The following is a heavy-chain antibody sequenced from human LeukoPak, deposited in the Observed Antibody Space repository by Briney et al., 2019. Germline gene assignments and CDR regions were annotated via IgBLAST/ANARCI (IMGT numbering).Heavy chain of an antibody. J-gene: IGHJ4*02. D-gene: IGHD3-10*01. CDR3: GSHEGGLRRTLLWFGEPPPPFDY. Sequence: GGSLRLSCAASGFTFSSYSMNWVRQAPGKGLEWVSSISSSSSYIYYADSVKGRFTISSDNAKNSLYLQMNSLRAEDTAVYYWGSHEGGLRRTLLWFGEPPPPFDYWGQGTLVTVSS. CDR2: ISSSSSYI. V-gene: IGHV3-21*01. CDR1: GFTFSSYS.